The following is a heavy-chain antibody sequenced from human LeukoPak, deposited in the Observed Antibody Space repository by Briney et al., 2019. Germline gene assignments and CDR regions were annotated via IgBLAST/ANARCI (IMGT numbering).Heavy chain of an antibody. Sequence: PSETLSLTCTVSSGSLTGYYWSWIRQPPGKGLEWIAYVYATGTTNYNPSLKTRATISMDTSKNQLSLTLTSATAADTAVYYCARVGSGGAWFDFWGQGTLVSVSS. CDR1: SGSLTGYY. CDR2: VYATGTT. CDR3: ARVGSGGAWFDF. J-gene: IGHJ4*02. V-gene: IGHV4-59*01. D-gene: IGHD6-19*01.